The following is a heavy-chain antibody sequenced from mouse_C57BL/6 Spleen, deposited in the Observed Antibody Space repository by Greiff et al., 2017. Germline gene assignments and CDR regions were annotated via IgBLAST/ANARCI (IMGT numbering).Heavy chain of an antibody. CDR2: IDPSDSYT. V-gene: IGHV1-50*01. J-gene: IGHJ4*01. CDR1: GYTFTSYW. CDR3: ARGGPRKYYAMDY. Sequence: QVQLQQPGAELVKPGASVKLSCKASGYTFTSYWMQWVKQRPGQGLEWIGEIDPSDSYTNYNQKFKGKATLTVDTSSSTAYMQRSSLTSEDSAVYYCARGGPRKYYAMDYWGQGTSVTVSS.